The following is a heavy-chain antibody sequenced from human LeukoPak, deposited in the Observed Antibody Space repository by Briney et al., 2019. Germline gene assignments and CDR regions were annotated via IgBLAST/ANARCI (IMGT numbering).Heavy chain of an antibody. Sequence: GASVKVSCKASGYTFTSSDINWVRQATGQGLEWMGWMNPNSGNTGYAQKFQGRVTMTRNTSISTAYMELSSLRSEDTAVYYCARGPWIGYCSGGSCYWFDYWGQGTLVTVSS. CDR3: ARGPWIGYCSGGSCYWFDY. CDR1: GYTFTSSD. J-gene: IGHJ4*02. V-gene: IGHV1-8*01. CDR2: MNPNSGNT. D-gene: IGHD2-15*01.